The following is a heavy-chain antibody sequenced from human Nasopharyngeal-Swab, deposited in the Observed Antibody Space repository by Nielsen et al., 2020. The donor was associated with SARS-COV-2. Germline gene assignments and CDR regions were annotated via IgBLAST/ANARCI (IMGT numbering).Heavy chain of an antibody. V-gene: IGHV3-9*01. D-gene: IGHD2-15*01. CDR2: ISRNSASI. CDR1: GFTFDDYA. J-gene: IGHJ5*01. Sequence: SLKISCTASGFTFDDYAMHWVRQVPGKGLEWVSGISRNSASIVYGDSVRGRFTISRDNAAKSLHLQMNSLRPEDSALYYCAKDSCSGLTCSGWFDSWGQGILVTVSS. CDR3: AKDSCSGLTCSGWFDS.